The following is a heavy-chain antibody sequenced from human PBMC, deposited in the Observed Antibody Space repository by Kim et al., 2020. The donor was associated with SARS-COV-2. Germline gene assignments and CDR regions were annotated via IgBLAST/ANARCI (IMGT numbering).Heavy chain of an antibody. CDR2: ISYDGSNK. CDR1: GFTFSSYG. CDR3: AKDLLVRGDQLFGGYGMDV. Sequence: GGSLRLSCAASGFTFSSYGMHWVRQAPGKGLEWVAVISYDGSNKYYADSVKGRFTISRDNSKNTLYLQMNSLRAEDTAVYYCAKDLLVRGDQLFGGYGMDVWGQGTTVTVSS. V-gene: IGHV3-30*18. J-gene: IGHJ6*02. D-gene: IGHD3-10*01.